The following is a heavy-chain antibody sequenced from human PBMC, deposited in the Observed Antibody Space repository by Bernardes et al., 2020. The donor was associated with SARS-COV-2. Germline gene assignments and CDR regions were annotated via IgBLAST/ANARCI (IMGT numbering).Heavy chain of an antibody. J-gene: IGHJ4*02. D-gene: IGHD3-9*01. CDR1: GDSISGYY. CDR3: ARGRYLAFDY. V-gene: IGHV4-59*01. CDR2: ISYSGST. Sequence: SEPLSLTCTVSGDSISGYYWNWIRQPPGKGLDWIGFISYSGSTNYNPSLRSRVTMSVDTSKNQFSLKLSSVTAADTALYYCARGRYLAFDYWGQGILVTVSS.